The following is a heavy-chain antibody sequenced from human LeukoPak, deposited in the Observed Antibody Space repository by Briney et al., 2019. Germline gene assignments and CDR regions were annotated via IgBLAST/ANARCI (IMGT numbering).Heavy chain of an antibody. CDR3: ARGCIAVAGTYNWFDP. Sequence: SETLSLTCTVSGGSISSYYWSWIRQPPGKGLEWIGYIYYSGSTNYNASLKSRVTISVDTSKNQFSLKLSSVTAADTAVYYCARGCIAVAGTYNWFDPWGQGTLVTVSS. D-gene: IGHD6-19*01. CDR1: GGSISSYY. CDR2: IYYSGST. J-gene: IGHJ5*02. V-gene: IGHV4-59*01.